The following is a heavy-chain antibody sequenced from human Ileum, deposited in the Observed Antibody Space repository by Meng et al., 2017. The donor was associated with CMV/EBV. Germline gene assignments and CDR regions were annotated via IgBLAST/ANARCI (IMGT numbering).Heavy chain of an antibody. V-gene: IGHV4-4*07. CDR3: ARRVREVRERSWENWLTP. CDR1: GGSISTYC. J-gene: IGHJ5*02. D-gene: IGHD3-10*01. CDR2: ICGTGTI. Sequence: QGQLQGSGTGLVRPSETRSLICTVSGGSISTYCWNWIRQSAVKRLEWIGRICGTGTIQYNPSFKSRLTLSLDTSKSQFSLRLTSVTAADTAVYFGARRVREVRERSWENWLTPWGQGILVTVSS.